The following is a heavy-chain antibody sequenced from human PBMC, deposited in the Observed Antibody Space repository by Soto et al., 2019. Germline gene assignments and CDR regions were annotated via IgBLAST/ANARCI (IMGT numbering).Heavy chain of an antibody. CDR2: ISSSSSTI. D-gene: IGHD5-12*01. J-gene: IGHJ6*02. CDR3: TRADSGYAHGYYYYGMDV. CDR1: GFTFSIYS. Sequence: PGGSLRLSCAASGFTFSIYSMNWVRQAPGKGLEWVSYISSSSSTIYYADSVKGRFTISRDNAKNSLYLQMNSLRAEDTAVYYCTRADSGYAHGYYYYGMDVWGQGTTVTVSS. V-gene: IGHV3-48*01.